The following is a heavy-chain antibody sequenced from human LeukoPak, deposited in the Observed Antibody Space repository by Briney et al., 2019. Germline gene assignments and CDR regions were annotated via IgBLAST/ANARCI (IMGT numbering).Heavy chain of an antibody. V-gene: IGHV4-30-2*01. CDR3: ARARRRDGYKGGSRPLNFDY. J-gene: IGHJ4*02. D-gene: IGHD5-12*01. CDR2: INHSGST. Sequence: PSETLSLTCAVSGGSISSGGYSWSWIRQPPGKGLEWIGEINHSGSTNYNPSLKSRVTISVDTSKNQFSLKLSSVTAADTAVYYCARARRRDGYKGGSRPLNFDYWGQGTLVTVSS. CDR1: GGSISSGGYS.